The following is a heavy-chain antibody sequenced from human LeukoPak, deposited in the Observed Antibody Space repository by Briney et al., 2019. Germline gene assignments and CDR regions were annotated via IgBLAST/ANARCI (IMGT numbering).Heavy chain of an antibody. CDR3: ARDMGSAAGHDY. CDR1: GGSISSGGYS. CDR2: IYHSGST. J-gene: IGHJ4*02. V-gene: IGHV4-30-2*01. D-gene: IGHD6-13*01. Sequence: PSETLSLTCAVSGGSISSGGYSWSWIRQPPGKGLERIGYIYHSGSTYYNPSLKSRVTISVDRSKNQFSLKLSSVTAADTAVYYCARDMGSAAGHDYWGQGTLVTVSS.